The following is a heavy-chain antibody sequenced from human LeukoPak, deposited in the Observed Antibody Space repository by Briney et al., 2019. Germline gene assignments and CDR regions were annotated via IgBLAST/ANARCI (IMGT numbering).Heavy chain of an antibody. CDR2: ITPIFDTV. CDR1: GGTFSSYA. V-gene: IGHV1-69*05. D-gene: IGHD5-18*01. Sequence: SVKVSCKASGGTFSSYAISWVRQAPGQGLEWMGRITPIFDTVNYAQKFQGRVTITTDESTSTAYMELSSLRSEDTAVYYCARSGLGRYRSGRMGGFVYWGQGTLVTVSS. J-gene: IGHJ4*02. CDR3: ARSGLGRYRSGRMGGFVY.